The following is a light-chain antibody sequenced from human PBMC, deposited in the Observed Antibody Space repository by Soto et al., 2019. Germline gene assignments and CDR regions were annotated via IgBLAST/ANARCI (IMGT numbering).Light chain of an antibody. Sequence: DIQMTQLPSSMSASVGDRVTITCRASQGISRWLAWYHQKPGKAPNLLIYSASTLHSGVPSRFSGSGSGPDFTLTISSLQPEDFGTYYCQQANSFPLTFGPGTKVDMK. V-gene: IGKV1-12*01. CDR2: SAS. CDR1: QGISRW. J-gene: IGKJ3*01. CDR3: QQANSFPLT.